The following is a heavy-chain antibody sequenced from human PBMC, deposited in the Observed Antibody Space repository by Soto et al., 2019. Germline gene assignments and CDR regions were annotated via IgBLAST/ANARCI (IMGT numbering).Heavy chain of an antibody. J-gene: IGHJ4*02. CDR3: GRRELFDY. CDR1: GFTFSSYA. CDR2: ISYDGSNK. Sequence: QVQLVESGGGVVQPGRSLRLSCAASGFTFSSYAMHWVRQAPGKGLEWVAVISYDGSNKYYADSVKGRFTISRDNSKNSLYLQMNSLRAEDTAVYYCGRRELFDYWGQGTLVTVSS. V-gene: IGHV3-30-3*01. D-gene: IGHD1-26*01.